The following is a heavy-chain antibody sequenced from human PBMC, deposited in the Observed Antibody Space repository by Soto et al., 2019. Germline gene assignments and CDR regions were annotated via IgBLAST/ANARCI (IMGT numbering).Heavy chain of an antibody. V-gene: IGHV1-69*13. Sequence: SVKVSCKASGGTFSSYAISWVRQAPGQGLEWMGGIIPIFGTANYAQKFQGRVTITADESTSTAYMELSSLRSEDTAVYYCDVEPSGGELRFTVDYWGQGTLVTVS. CDR3: DVEPSGGELRFTVDY. D-gene: IGHD1-26*01. J-gene: IGHJ4*02. CDR2: IIPIFGTA. CDR1: GGTFSSYA.